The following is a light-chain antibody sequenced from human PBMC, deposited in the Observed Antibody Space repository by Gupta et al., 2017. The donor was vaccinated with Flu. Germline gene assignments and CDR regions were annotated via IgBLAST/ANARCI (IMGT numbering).Light chain of an antibody. J-gene: IGKJ3*01. V-gene: IGKV1-39*01. Sequence: DITVTQSPSSLSGFVGDRVTITCRASQTISSYLNWYHHKPGEAPKLLIYAASILQSGVPSRFVGSGSGTDFTLTISGLQPEDVGTYYCQQSYSEPAHCVFGPGTKV. CDR1: QTISSY. CDR2: AAS. CDR3: QQSYSEPAHCV.